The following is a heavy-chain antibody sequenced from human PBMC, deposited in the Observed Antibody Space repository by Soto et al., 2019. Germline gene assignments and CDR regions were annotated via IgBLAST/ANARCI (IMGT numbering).Heavy chain of an antibody. Sequence: EVQLVESGGGLGKPGGSLRLSCVASGFTFSNYNMNWVRQAPGKGLEWVSSISSGSNYIVYADSMKGRFTISRDNAKNSLYLEMSSLRVEDTAVYFCARNDEGGSRLWGQGTLVTVSS. CDR3: ARNDEGGSRL. CDR1: GFTFSNYN. CDR2: ISSGSNYI. V-gene: IGHV3-21*01. D-gene: IGHD2-2*01. J-gene: IGHJ4*02.